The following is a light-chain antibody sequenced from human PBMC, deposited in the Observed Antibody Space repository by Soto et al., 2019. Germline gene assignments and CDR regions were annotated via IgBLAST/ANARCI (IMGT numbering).Light chain of an antibody. Sequence: QSVLTQPPSASGSPGQRVTISCSGSSSNIGSRTVTWYQQLPGTAPKLLMFSNNQRPSGVPDRFSGSKSGTSASLAISGLQSGDEAEYYCAAWDGSLNSVVFGGGTKVTVL. J-gene: IGLJ2*01. CDR3: AAWDGSLNSVV. V-gene: IGLV1-44*01. CDR2: SNN. CDR1: SSNIGSRT.